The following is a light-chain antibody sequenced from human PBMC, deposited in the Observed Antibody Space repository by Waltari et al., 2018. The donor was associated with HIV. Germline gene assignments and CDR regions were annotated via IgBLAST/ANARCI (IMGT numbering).Light chain of an antibody. CDR1: QSVSSY. V-gene: IGKV3-15*01. CDR3: QQFIFWPFT. J-gene: IGKJ2*01. CDR2: DAS. Sequence: EIVMTQSPATLSVSLGESATLSCRASQSVSSYLAWYQQKPGQAPRLLIYDASSRATGVPARFTGSGSGTEFTLTISSLQSEDFAVYYCQQFIFWPFTFGQGTNLEI.